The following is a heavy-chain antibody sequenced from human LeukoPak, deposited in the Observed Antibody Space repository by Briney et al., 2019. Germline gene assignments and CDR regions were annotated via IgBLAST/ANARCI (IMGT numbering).Heavy chain of an antibody. CDR3: AKDSYYYGSGSYFDY. Sequence: GGSLRLSCAASGFTFSSYAMSWVRQAPGKGLEWVSAISGSGGSTYYADSVKGRFTISRDNSKNTLYLQMNSLRAEDTAVYYCAKDSYYYGSGSYFDYWGQGTLVTVSS. CDR2: ISGSGGST. J-gene: IGHJ4*02. V-gene: IGHV3-23*01. D-gene: IGHD3-10*01. CDR1: GFTFSSYA.